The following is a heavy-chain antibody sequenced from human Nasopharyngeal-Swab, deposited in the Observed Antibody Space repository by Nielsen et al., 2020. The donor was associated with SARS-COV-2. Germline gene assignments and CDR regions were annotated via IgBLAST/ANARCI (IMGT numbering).Heavy chain of an antibody. V-gene: IGHV4-39*07. CDR3: ARDESGDYLGLPFDH. CDR1: GASISSRNNY. D-gene: IGHD4-17*01. J-gene: IGHJ4*02. CDR2: IFSSGST. Sequence: AGSLRLSCVVSGASISSRNNYWGWIRQSPGKGLEWIGTIFSSGSTYNPSLKSRVTMSVDTSKNQFSLKLTSVTAADTAVYYCARDESGDYLGLPFDHWGRGTLVTVSS.